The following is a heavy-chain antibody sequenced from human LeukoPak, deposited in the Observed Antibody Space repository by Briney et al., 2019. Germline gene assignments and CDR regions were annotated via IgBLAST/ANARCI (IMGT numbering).Heavy chain of an antibody. V-gene: IGHV4-38-2*01. CDR2: IYHSGST. Sequence: SETLSLTCAVSGYSISSGYYWGWIRQPPGKGLEWIGSIYHSGSTYYNPSLKSRVTISVDTSKNQFSLKLSSVTAADTAVYYCASFYYDSSGYYSAFDIWGQGTMVTVSS. D-gene: IGHD3-22*01. J-gene: IGHJ3*02. CDR3: ASFYYDSSGYYSAFDI. CDR1: GYSISSGYY.